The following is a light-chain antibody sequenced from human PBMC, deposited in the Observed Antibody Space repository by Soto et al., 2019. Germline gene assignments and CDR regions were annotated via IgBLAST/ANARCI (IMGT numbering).Light chain of an antibody. CDR2: EAP. Sequence: EVVVTQSPCTVSLSQRERATLSCSASQSVSSYLAWYQRKPGQAPRLLIYEAPNRATGTPARFSGSGSGTDFTLTLSSXEPEDFAVYYCQQRSNWPLTFGPGTKVDSK. J-gene: IGKJ3*01. CDR1: QSVSSY. V-gene: IGKV3-11*01. CDR3: QQRSNWPLT.